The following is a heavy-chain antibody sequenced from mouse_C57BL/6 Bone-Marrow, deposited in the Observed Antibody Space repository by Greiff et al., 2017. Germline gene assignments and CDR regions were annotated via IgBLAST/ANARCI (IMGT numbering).Heavy chain of an antibody. V-gene: IGHV1-81*01. Sequence: QVQLQQSGAELARPGASVKLSCKASGYTFTSYGISWVKQRTGQGLEWIGEIYPRSGNTYYNEKFKGKDTLTADKSSSTAYMELRSLTSEDSAVYFCARVPHWYFDVWGTGTTVTVSS. CDR2: IYPRSGNT. J-gene: IGHJ1*03. CDR1: GYTFTSYG. CDR3: ARVPHWYFDV.